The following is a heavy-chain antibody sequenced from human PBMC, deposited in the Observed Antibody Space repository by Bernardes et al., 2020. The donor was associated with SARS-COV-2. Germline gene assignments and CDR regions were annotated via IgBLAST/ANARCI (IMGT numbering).Heavy chain of an antibody. Sequence: AGSLILSCAASGFTFSSYAMSWVRQAPGKGLEWVSAISGSGGSTYYADSVKGRFTISRDNSKNTLYLQMNSLRAEDTAVYYCAKDGPKCSGGSCYYYYFNNWGQGTLVTVSS. CDR2: ISGSGGST. V-gene: IGHV3-23*01. J-gene: IGHJ4*02. D-gene: IGHD2-15*01. CDR1: GFTFSSYA. CDR3: AKDGPKCSGGSCYYYYFNN.